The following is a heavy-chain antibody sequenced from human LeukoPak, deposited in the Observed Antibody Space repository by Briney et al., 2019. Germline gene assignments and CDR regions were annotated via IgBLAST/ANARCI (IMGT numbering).Heavy chain of an antibody. J-gene: IGHJ4*01. CDR2: ISSSGDAT. V-gene: IGHV3-23*01. CDR3: AKDPRAMGRYFFDD. Sequence: AGSLRLTCIGSGFTFNAYAMSWVRQRPGTGPELVSMISSSGDATDYAESVKDRLSICRDNAKKTLYLQIIGPRGDDTAIYYCAKDPRAMGRYFFDDWGQGSLVIVCS. CDR1: GFTFNAYA. D-gene: IGHD3-16*01.